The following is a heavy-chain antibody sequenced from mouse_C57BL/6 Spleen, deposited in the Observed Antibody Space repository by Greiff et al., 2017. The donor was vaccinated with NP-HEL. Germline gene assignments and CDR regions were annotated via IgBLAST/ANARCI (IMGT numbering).Heavy chain of an antibody. D-gene: IGHD2-4*01. Sequence: VQLQQPGAELVKPGASVKMSCKASGYTFTSYWITWVKQRPGHGLEWIGDIYPGSGSTNYNEKFKSKATLTVDTSSSTAYMQLSSLTSEDSAVYYCARRELYDYDGFAYWGQGTLVTVSA. CDR3: ARRELYDYDGFAY. CDR2: IYPGSGST. CDR1: GYTFTSYW. J-gene: IGHJ3*01. V-gene: IGHV1-55*01.